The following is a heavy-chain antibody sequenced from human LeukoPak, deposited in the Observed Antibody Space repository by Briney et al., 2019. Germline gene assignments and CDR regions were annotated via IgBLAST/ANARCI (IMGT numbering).Heavy chain of an antibody. CDR1: GGTFSSYA. Sequence: SVKVSCKASGGTFSSYAISWVRQAPGQGLEWMGGIIPIFGTANYAQKFQGRVTITADESTSTAYMELSSLRSEDTAVYYCATHLGYCSSTSCYTVFHASQYYYYMDVWGKGTTVTVSS. D-gene: IGHD2-2*02. CDR2: IIPIFGTA. CDR3: ATHLGYCSSTSCYTVFHASQYYYYMDV. J-gene: IGHJ6*03. V-gene: IGHV1-69*01.